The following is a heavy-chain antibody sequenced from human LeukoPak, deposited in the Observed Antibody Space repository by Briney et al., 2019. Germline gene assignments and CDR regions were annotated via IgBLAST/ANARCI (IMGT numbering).Heavy chain of an antibody. J-gene: IGHJ4*02. Sequence: GGSLRLSCAASGFTFSSYGMHWVRQAPGKGLEWVAVISYDGSNKYYADSVKGRFTISRDNSKNTLYLQMNSLRAEDTAMYYCAKELGLRIRYYYGSGSYFPLSDYWGQGTLVTVSS. D-gene: IGHD3-10*01. V-gene: IGHV3-30*18. CDR3: AKELGLRIRYYYGSGSYFPLSDY. CDR1: GFTFSSYG. CDR2: ISYDGSNK.